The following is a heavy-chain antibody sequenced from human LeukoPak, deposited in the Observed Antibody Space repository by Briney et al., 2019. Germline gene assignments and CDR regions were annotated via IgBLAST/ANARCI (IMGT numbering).Heavy chain of an antibody. CDR1: GFTFSSYA. D-gene: IGHD2-2*01. CDR2: ISYDGSNK. V-gene: IGHV3-30-3*01. J-gene: IGHJ1*01. Sequence: PGGSLRLSCAASGFTFSSYAMHWVRQAPGKGRERVAVISYDGSNKYYADSVEGRFTISRDNSKNTLYLQMNSLRAEDTAVYYCARDPNCSSTSCYKYFQHWGQGTLVTVSS. CDR3: ARDPNCSSTSCYKYFQH.